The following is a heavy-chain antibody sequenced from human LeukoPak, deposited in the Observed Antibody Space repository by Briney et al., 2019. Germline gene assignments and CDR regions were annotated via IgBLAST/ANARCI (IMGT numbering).Heavy chain of an antibody. V-gene: IGHV1-69*04. J-gene: IGHJ5*02. CDR3: ARDSDYLNRFVP. CDR1: GGTFTTYA. Sequence: ASVTVSCKASGGTFTTYAITWLRQAPGQGLEWMGRIIPILGITNYAQKFQGRVTITADKSTSTAYMELSSLRSEDTAVYYCARDSDYLNRFVPWGERTLVTVSS. D-gene: IGHD2/OR15-2a*01. CDR2: IIPILGIT.